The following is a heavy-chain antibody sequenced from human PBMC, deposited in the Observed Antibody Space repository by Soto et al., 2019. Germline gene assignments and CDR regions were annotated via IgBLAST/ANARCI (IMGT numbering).Heavy chain of an antibody. CDR1: GFIFKMYW. D-gene: IGHD3-10*01. J-gene: IGHJ4*01. Sequence: GGSLRLSCAASGFIFKMYWMHWVRQSPGKGLVWISRIYNDGSYTDYADSVKGRFTISKDNVNDTLYLQMNNLRAEDSGLYYCTRGPRPISTGTGAYWGQGTQVTVSS. CDR2: IYNDGSYT. V-gene: IGHV3-74*01. CDR3: TRGPRPISTGTGAY.